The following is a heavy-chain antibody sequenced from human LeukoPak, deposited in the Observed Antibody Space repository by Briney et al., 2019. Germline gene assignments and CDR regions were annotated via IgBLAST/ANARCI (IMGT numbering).Heavy chain of an antibody. V-gene: IGHV3-21*01. CDR1: GFTFSSYS. D-gene: IGHD3-16*01. CDR2: ISSSSSYI. CDR3: ASTKNFFYDYVSPSGMDV. Sequence: GGSLRLSCAASGFTFSSYSMNWVRQAPGKGLEWVSSISSSSSYIYYADSVKGRFTISRDNAKNSLYLQMNSLRAEDTAVYYCASTKNFFYDYVSPSGMDVWGQGTTVTVSS. J-gene: IGHJ6*02.